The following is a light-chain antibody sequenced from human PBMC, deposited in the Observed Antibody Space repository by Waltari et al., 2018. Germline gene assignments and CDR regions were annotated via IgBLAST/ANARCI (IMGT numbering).Light chain of an antibody. CDR1: QSVSRN. Sequence: EIVMTQSPATLSVSPGERATLSCRASQSVSRNLAWYQQKPGQAPRLLIYGASTRATGIPARFSGSGSGTEFTLTISSMQSEDFAVYYCQQYNNWPAWTFGQGTKVEIK. J-gene: IGKJ1*01. CDR3: QQYNNWPAWT. CDR2: GAS. V-gene: IGKV3-15*01.